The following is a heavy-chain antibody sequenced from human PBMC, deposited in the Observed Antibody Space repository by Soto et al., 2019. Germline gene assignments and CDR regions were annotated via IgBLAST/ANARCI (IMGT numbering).Heavy chain of an antibody. CDR2: ISGSGGST. CDR3: AKPGAQLPGHWYFDL. CDR1: GFTFSSYA. J-gene: IGHJ2*01. V-gene: IGHV3-23*01. Sequence: EVQLLESGGGLVQPGGSLRLSCAASGFTFSSYAMSWVRQAPGKGLEWVSAISGSGGSTYYADSVKGRFTISRDNSKNTLYLQMNSLRAGDKAVYYCAKPGAQLPGHWYFDLWGRGTLVTVSS. D-gene: IGHD2-2*01.